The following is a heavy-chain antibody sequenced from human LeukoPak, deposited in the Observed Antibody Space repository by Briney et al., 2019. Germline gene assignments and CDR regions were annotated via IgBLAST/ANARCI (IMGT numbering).Heavy chain of an antibody. Sequence: ASVKVSCKASGYTFTSYDINWVRQATGQGLEWMGWMNPNSGNTGYAQKFQGRVTIARNTSISTAYMELSSLRSGDTAVYYCATTRSSSGYYWGGQIDYWGQGTLVTVSS. D-gene: IGHD3-22*01. CDR2: MNPNSGNT. CDR1: GYTFTSYD. V-gene: IGHV1-8*03. CDR3: ATTRSSSGYYWGGQIDY. J-gene: IGHJ4*02.